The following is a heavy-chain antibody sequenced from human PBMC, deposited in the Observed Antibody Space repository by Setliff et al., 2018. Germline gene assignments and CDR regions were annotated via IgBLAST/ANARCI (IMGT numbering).Heavy chain of an antibody. D-gene: IGHD2-15*01. CDR1: GYTFAKYG. CDR2: ITAYDGNT. Sequence: ASVKVSCKAFGYTFAKYGTSWVRQAPGQGLEWMGWITAYDGNTHYAQKFQGRVTMTADASTSTANMELRGLRSDDTAVYYCTRGPKDFVVLAAAACFDFWGQGTLVTVSS. CDR3: TRGPKDFVVLAAAACFDF. J-gene: IGHJ4*02. V-gene: IGHV1-18*01.